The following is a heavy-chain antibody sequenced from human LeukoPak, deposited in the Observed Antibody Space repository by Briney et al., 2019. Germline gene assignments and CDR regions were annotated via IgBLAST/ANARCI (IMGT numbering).Heavy chain of an antibody. V-gene: IGHV1-46*01. CDR1: GYTFTSYY. CDR2: INPSGGST. Sequence: ASVKVSCKASGYTFTSYYMHWVRQAPGQGLEWMGIINPSGGSTRYAQKFQGRVTMTRDMSTSTVYMELSSLRSEDTAVYYCARDRSRITIFGVAWNDASDIWGQGTMVTVSS. D-gene: IGHD3-3*01. CDR3: ARDRSRITIFGVAWNDASDI. J-gene: IGHJ3*02.